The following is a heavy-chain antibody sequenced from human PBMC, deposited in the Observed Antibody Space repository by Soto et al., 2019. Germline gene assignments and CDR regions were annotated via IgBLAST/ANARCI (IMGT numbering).Heavy chain of an antibody. D-gene: IGHD2-15*01. V-gene: IGHV4-30-4*01. CDR2: IYYSGST. J-gene: IGHJ4*02. CDR1: GGSISSDDYY. CDR3: AREFVVAATPYYFDY. Sequence: PSETLSLTCTVSGGSISSDDYYWSWIRQPPGKGLEWIGYIYYSGSTYYNPSLKSRVTISVDTSKNQFSLKLSSVTAADTAVYYCAREFVVAATPYYFDYWGQGTLVTVSS.